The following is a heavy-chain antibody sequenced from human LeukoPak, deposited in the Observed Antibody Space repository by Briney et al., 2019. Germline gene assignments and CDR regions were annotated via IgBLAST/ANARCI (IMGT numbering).Heavy chain of an antibody. CDR3: ARDDCGDTCYPGGY. Sequence: EASVKVSCKASGYTFTSYGISWVRQAPGQGLEWMGWISAYNGNTNYAQKLQGRVTMTTDTSTSTAYMELRSLRSDDTAVYYCARDDCGDTCYPGGYWGQGTLVTVSS. D-gene: IGHD2-21*01. CDR1: GYTFTSYG. J-gene: IGHJ4*02. CDR2: ISAYNGNT. V-gene: IGHV1-18*01.